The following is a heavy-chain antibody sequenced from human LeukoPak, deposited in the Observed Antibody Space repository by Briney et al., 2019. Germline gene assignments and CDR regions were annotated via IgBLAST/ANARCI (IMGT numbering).Heavy chain of an antibody. CDR1: GYSFTSYW. J-gene: IGHJ5*02. D-gene: IGHD5-12*01. CDR2: IYPGDSDT. Sequence: GESLKISCKGSGYSFTSYWIGWVRQMPGKGLEWMGIIYPGDSDTRYSPSFQGQVTISADKSISTAYLQWSSLKASDTAMYYCARQWPLVDSGYELRPSFDPWGQGTLVTVSS. CDR3: ARQWPLVDSGYELRPSFDP. V-gene: IGHV5-51*01.